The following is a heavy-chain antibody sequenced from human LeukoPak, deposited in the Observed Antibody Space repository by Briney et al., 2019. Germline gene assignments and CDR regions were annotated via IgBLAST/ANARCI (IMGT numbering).Heavy chain of an antibody. Sequence: GGSLRLSCAASGFTFSNYSMSWVRQAPGKGLEWVSTISGTGGTTYYADSVKGRFTISRDDSINTLYLQMNSLRAEDTAVYYCARDSSSYYFDYWGQGTLVTVSS. D-gene: IGHD6-6*01. CDR3: ARDSSSYYFDY. V-gene: IGHV3-23*01. CDR1: GFTFSNYS. J-gene: IGHJ4*02. CDR2: ISGTGGTT.